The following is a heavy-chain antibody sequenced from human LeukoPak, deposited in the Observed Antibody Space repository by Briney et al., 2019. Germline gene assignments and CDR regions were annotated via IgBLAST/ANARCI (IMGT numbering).Heavy chain of an antibody. CDR3: ARDFADYYYMDV. V-gene: IGHV3-11*01. Sequence: GGSLRLSCAASGFTFSDYFMTWIRQAPGKGLEWVSYISSSGSTIYYADSVKGRFTMSRDNSKNSLFLQMNSLRAEDTAVYYCARDFADYYYMDVWGKGTTVPASS. CDR1: GFTFSDYF. CDR2: ISSSGSTI. J-gene: IGHJ6*03.